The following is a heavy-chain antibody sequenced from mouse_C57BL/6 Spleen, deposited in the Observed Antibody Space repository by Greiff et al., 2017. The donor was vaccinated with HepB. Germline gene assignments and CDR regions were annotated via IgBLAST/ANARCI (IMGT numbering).Heavy chain of an antibody. Sequence: VQLQQPGAELVKPGASVKLSCKASGYTFTSYWMQWVKQRPGQGLEWIGEIDPSDSYTNYNEKFKGKATLTVDTSSSTAYMQLSSLTSEDAAVYYCARKEDYDGNWFAYWGQGTLVTVSA. CDR3: ARKEDYDGNWFAY. CDR2: IDPSDSYT. J-gene: IGHJ3*01. D-gene: IGHD2-4*01. CDR1: GYTFTSYW. V-gene: IGHV1-50*01.